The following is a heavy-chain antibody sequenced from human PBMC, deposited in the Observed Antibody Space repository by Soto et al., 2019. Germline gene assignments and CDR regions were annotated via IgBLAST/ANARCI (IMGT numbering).Heavy chain of an antibody. CDR3: AKSSRDGAESAAGPGDY. CDR2: ISGSGGST. V-gene: IGHV3-23*01. J-gene: IGHJ4*02. CDR1: GFTFSSYA. D-gene: IGHD6-13*01. Sequence: EVQLLESGGGLVQPGGSLRLSCAASGFTFSSYAMSWVRQAPGKGLEWVSAISGSGGSTYYADSVKGRFTISRANSKNTLYLQMNSLRAEDTAVYYWAKSSRDGAESAAGPGDYWCQGTLVTVSS.